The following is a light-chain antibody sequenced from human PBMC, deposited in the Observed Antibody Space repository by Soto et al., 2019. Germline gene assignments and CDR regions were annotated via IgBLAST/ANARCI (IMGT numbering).Light chain of an antibody. CDR1: QSVSYNSKNY. Sequence: DIVMTQSPDSLAVSLGERATINCKSSQSVSYNSKNYLAWYQQKPGQPPKLLIYWASTRESGVPDRFSGSGSGTDFTLNISSLQAEDVAVYYCQQYYSSPYTFGQGTKLEIK. CDR2: WAS. J-gene: IGKJ2*01. CDR3: QQYYSSPYT. V-gene: IGKV4-1*01.